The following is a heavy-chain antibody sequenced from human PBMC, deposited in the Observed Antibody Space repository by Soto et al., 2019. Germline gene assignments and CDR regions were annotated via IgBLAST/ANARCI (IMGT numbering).Heavy chain of an antibody. CDR2: INPNSGGT. CDR1: GYTFTGYY. J-gene: IGHJ6*02. D-gene: IGHD6-19*01. V-gene: IGHV1-2*02. Sequence: ASVKVSCKASGYTFTGYYMHWVRQAPGQGLEWMGWINPNSGGTNYAQKFQGRVTMTRDTSISTAYMELSRLRSDDTAVYYCARELAVAVMVYGMDVWGQGTTVTVS. CDR3: ARELAVAVMVYGMDV.